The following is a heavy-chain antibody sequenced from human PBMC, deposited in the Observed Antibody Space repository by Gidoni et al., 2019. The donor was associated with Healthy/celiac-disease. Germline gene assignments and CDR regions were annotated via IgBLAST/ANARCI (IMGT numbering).Heavy chain of an antibody. J-gene: IGHJ2*01. CDR2: ISSSSSYI. D-gene: IGHD6-19*01. CDR1: GFTFSSYS. CDR3: ARGSSGWYRGEDFDL. Sequence: EVQLVESGGGLVKPGGSLRLSCAASGFTFSSYSMNWVRQAPGKGLEWVSSISSSSSYIYYADSVKGRFTISRDNAKNSLYLQMNSLRAEDTAVYYCARGSSGWYRGEDFDLWGRGTLVTVSS. V-gene: IGHV3-21*01.